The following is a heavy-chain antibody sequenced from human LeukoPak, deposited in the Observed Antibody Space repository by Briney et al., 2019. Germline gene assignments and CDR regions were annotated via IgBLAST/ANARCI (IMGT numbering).Heavy chain of an antibody. Sequence: GSLRLSCAASGFTFDDYTMHWVRQAPVKGLEWVSLIDWDGGSTYYADSVKGRFTISRDNSKNSLYLQMNSLRTEDTALYYCARDSGDTAMGEFDYWGQGTLVTVSS. CDR3: ARDSGDTAMGEFDY. CDR1: GFTFDDYT. D-gene: IGHD5-18*01. CDR2: IDWDGGST. V-gene: IGHV3-43*01. J-gene: IGHJ4*02.